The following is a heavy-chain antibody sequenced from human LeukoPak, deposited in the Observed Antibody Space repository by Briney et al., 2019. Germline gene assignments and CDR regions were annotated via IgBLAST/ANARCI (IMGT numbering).Heavy chain of an antibody. CDR2: IYYSGST. J-gene: IGHJ4*02. CDR3: ARGGTAAAPDY. CDR1: GGSISSYY. D-gene: IGHD6-13*01. Sequence: SETLSLTCTVSGGSISSYYWNWIRQPPGKGLEWIGYIYYSGSTNYNPSLKSRVTISVDTSKNQFSLKLSSVTAADTAVYYCARGGTAAAPDYWGQGTLVTVSS. V-gene: IGHV4-59*12.